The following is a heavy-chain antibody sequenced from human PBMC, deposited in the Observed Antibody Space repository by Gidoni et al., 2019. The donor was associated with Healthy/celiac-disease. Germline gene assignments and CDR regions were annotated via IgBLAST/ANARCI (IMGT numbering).Heavy chain of an antibody. V-gene: IGHV1-2*02. J-gene: IGHJ5*02. CDR3: ASQYINNWFDP. D-gene: IGHD5-12*01. CDR2: INPNSGGT. CDR1: GYTFTGYY. Sequence: QVQLVQSGAEVKKPGASVKVSCKASGYTFTGYYMHWVRQAPGQGLEWMGWINPNSGGTNDAQKFQGRVTMTRDTSISTAYMELGRLRSDDTAVYYCASQYINNWFDPWGQGTLVTVSS.